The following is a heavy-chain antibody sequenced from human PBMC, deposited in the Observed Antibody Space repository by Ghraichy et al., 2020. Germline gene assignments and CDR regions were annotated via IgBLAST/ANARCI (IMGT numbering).Heavy chain of an antibody. CDR3: AKVGVVVAATLWYFDL. D-gene: IGHD2-15*01. Sequence: GGSLRLSCAASGFTFSSYAMSWVRQAPGKGLEWVSAISGSGGSTYYADSVKGRFTISRDNSKNTLYLQMNSLRAEDTAVYYCAKVGVVVAATLWYFDLWGRGTLVTVSS. V-gene: IGHV3-23*01. J-gene: IGHJ2*01. CDR2: ISGSGGST. CDR1: GFTFSSYA.